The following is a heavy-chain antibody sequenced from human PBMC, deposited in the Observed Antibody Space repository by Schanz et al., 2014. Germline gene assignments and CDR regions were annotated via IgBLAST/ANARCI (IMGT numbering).Heavy chain of an antibody. Sequence: EVQLVESGGGVVQPGRSLRLSCAASGFTFSSYAMSWVRQAPGKGLEWVSTISASGGSTYYAGSVKGRFSISRDYSKNTLYLQMSSLRAEDTAIYYCAKLSSSGRLAGYFDYWGQGALVTVSS. V-gene: IGHV3-23*04. D-gene: IGHD6-19*01. J-gene: IGHJ4*02. CDR3: AKLSSSGRLAGYFDY. CDR2: ISASGGST. CDR1: GFTFSSYA.